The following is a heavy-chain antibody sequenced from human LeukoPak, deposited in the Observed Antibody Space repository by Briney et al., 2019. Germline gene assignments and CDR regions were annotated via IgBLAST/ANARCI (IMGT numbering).Heavy chain of an antibody. CDR1: GFTVSGSC. J-gene: IGHJ4*02. Sequence: GGSLRLSCAASGFTVSGSCVSWVRQAPGKGLEWVSDIYDGGSTYYAASVKDRVTISRDNSKNTLYLKMNSLRAGDTAVYYWARAVVGSGSLYWGQGTLVTVSS. CDR2: IYDGGST. CDR3: ARAVVGSGSLY. D-gene: IGHD3-10*01. V-gene: IGHV3-66*01.